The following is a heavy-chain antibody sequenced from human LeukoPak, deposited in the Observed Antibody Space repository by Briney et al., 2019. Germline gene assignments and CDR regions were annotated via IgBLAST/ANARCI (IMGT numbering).Heavy chain of an antibody. D-gene: IGHD3-22*01. V-gene: IGHV4-39*07. CDR2: IYYSGST. Sequence: SETLSLTCTVSGGSISSSSYSWGWIRQPPGKGLEWIGSIYYSGSTYYNPSLKSRVTISVDTSKNQFSLKLSSVTAADTAVYYCAREARYYDSSGPFDYWGQGTLVTVSS. J-gene: IGHJ4*02. CDR3: AREARYYDSSGPFDY. CDR1: GGSISSSSYS.